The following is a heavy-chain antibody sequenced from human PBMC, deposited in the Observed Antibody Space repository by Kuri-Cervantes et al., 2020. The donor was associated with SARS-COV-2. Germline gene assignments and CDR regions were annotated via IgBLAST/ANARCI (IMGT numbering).Heavy chain of an antibody. Sequence: GGSLRLSCAASGFTFSSYEMNWVRQAPGKGLEWVSYISSSGSTIYYADSVKGRFTISRDNAKNSPYLQMNSLRAEDTAVYYCARGYSYPEDYRGQGTLVTVSS. CDR3: ARGYSYPEDY. D-gene: IGHD5-18*01. V-gene: IGHV3-48*03. J-gene: IGHJ4*02. CDR1: GFTFSSYE. CDR2: ISSSGSTI.